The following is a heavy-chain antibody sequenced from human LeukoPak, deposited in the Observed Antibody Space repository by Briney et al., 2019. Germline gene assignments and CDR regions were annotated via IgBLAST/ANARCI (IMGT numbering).Heavy chain of an antibody. CDR1: GDSISTYY. V-gene: IGHV4-59*08. CDR2: IYYSGST. J-gene: IGHJ6*02. CDR3: ARHHNYYYGMDV. Sequence: PSETLSLTCTVSGDSISTYYWSWIRQPPGKGLEWLGYIYYSGSTNYNPSLKSRVTISVDTSKNQFSLKLSSVTAADTAVYYCARHHNYYYGMDVWGQGTTVTVSS.